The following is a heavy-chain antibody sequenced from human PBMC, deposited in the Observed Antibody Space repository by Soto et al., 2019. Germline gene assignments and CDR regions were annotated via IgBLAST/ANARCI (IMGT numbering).Heavy chain of an antibody. D-gene: IGHD3-10*01. CDR2: IWDDGSKK. J-gene: IGHJ4*02. CDR3: ARVRYGSETLFDY. CDR1: GFTFSNFA. V-gene: IGHV3-33*01. Sequence: QVHLVESGGGVVQPGRSLRLSCVASGFTFSNFAMHWVRQAPGKGLEWVAVIWDDGSKKDYADSVKGRFTISRDDSKNTLHLEMNSLRPEDTALYYCARVRYGSETLFDYWGQGTLVTVSS.